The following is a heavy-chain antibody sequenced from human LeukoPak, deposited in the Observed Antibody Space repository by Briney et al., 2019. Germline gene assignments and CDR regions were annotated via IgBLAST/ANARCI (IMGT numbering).Heavy chain of an antibody. CDR3: ARNLIPEQLVLNF. D-gene: IGHD6-13*01. CDR2: IYHSGST. CDR1: GGSISSSSYY. V-gene: IGHV4-61*05. Sequence: SETLSLTCTVSGGSISSSSYYWGWIRQPPGKGLEWIGYIYHSGSTNYNPSLKSRVTMSVDTSKNQFSLNLRSVTPEDTAVYYCARNLIPEQLVLNFWGQGTLVTVSS. J-gene: IGHJ4*02.